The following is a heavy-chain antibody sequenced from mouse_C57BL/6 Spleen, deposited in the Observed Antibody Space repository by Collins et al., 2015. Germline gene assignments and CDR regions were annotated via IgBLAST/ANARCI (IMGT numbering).Heavy chain of an antibody. CDR2: IYPRDGTT. CDR3: ARRGGYLWYFDV. J-gene: IGHJ1*03. V-gene: IGHV1-78*01. Sequence: QVQLQQSDAELVKPGASVKISCKVSGYTFTDHTIHWMKQRPEQGLEWIGYIYPRDGTTKYIEKFKGKATLTADTSSSTAYMQLNSLTSEDSAVYFCARRGGYLWYFDVWGTGTTVTVSS. CDR1: GYTFTDHT. D-gene: IGHD3-2*02.